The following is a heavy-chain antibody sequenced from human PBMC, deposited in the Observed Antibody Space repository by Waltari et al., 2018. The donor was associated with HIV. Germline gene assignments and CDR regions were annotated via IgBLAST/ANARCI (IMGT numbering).Heavy chain of an antibody. CDR1: GFTFSNTW. V-gene: IGHV3-15*01. CDR2: IKKKSEDETR. CDR3: TTVSSGWYGGWFDS. J-gene: IGHJ5*01. D-gene: IGHD6-19*01. Sequence: VHLVESGGDLVKPGGSLRLSCETSGFTFSNTWMGWVRQAPGKGLEWVGRIKKKSEDETRDYAAPVRGRFTISRDDRQNTVYLEMNRLKTEDTGLYYCTTVSSGWYGGWFDSWGQGTLVIVSS.